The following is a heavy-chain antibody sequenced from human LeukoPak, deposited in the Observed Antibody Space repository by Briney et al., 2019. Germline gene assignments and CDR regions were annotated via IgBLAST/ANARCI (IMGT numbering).Heavy chain of an antibody. V-gene: IGHV4-4*07. J-gene: IGHJ4*02. CDR2: IHTSGNT. D-gene: IGHD1-14*01. Sequence: SETLSLTCTVSGGSTSNYFCTWIRQSAGKGLEWIGRIHTSGNTNYNTSLKSRVSMSVDTSNNQFSLKLSSVIAADTAVYYCARDPEGHGKYFDYWGQGALVTVSS. CDR1: GGSTSNYF. CDR3: ARDPEGHGKYFDY.